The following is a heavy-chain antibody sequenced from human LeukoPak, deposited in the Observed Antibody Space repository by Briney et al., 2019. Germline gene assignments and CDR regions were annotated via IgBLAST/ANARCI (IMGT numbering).Heavy chain of an antibody. D-gene: IGHD6-13*01. CDR2: FDPEDGET. CDR3: ARVAAAGSWFDP. V-gene: IGHV1-24*01. J-gene: IGHJ5*02. CDR1: GYTLTELS. Sequence: ASVKVSCKVSGYTLTELSMHWVRQAPGKGLEWMGGFDPEDGETIYAQKFQGRVTITADESTSTAYMELSSLRSEDTAVYYCARVAAAGSWFDPWGQGTLVTVSS.